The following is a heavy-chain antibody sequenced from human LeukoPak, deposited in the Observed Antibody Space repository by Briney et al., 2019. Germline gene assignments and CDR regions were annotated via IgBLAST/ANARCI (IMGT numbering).Heavy chain of an antibody. D-gene: IGHD4-17*01. CDR2: ISSSSSTI. CDR1: GFTFSDNY. CDR3: ARDRAYGDHFDY. V-gene: IGHV3-11*04. Sequence: GGSVRLSCAASGFTFSDNYMSWIRQAPGKGLEWVSYISSSSSTIYYADSVKGRFTISRDNAKNSLYLQMNSLRAEDTAVYYCARDRAYGDHFDYWGQGTLVTVSS. J-gene: IGHJ4*02.